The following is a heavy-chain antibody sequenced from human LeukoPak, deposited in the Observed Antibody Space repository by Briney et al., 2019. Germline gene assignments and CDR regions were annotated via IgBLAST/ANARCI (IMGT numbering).Heavy chain of an antibody. CDR1: GGTLSSYA. D-gene: IGHD5-18*01. Sequence: SVKVSCKASGGTLSSYAISWVRQAPGQGLEWMGGIIPIFGTANYAQKFQGRVTITADESTSTAYMELSSLRSEDTAVYYCARVHGYSYRDLDYWGQGTLVTVSS. V-gene: IGHV1-69*13. J-gene: IGHJ4*02. CDR2: IIPIFGTA. CDR3: ARVHGYSYRDLDY.